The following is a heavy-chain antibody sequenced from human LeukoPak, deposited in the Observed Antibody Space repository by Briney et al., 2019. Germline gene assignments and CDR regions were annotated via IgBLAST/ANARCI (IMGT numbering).Heavy chain of an antibody. J-gene: IGHJ4*02. CDR1: GFTFSSYA. D-gene: IGHD6-19*01. CDR3: AKTPQQWLVPFDY. Sequence: PGGSLRLSCAASGFTFSSYAMSWVRQAPGKGLEWVPAISGSGGSTYYADSVKGRFTISRDNSKNTLYLQMNSLRAEDTAVYYCAKTPQQWLVPFDYWGQGTLVTVSS. V-gene: IGHV3-23*01. CDR2: ISGSGGST.